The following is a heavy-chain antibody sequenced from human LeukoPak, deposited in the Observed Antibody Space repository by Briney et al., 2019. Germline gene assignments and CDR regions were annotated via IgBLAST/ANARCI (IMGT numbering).Heavy chain of an antibody. D-gene: IGHD4-17*01. J-gene: IGHJ4*02. CDR2: IYISGST. CDR1: GGSISNYY. V-gene: IGHV4-4*07. Sequence: SETLSLTCTVSGGSISNYYWSWIRQPAGKGLEWIGRIYISGSTNYKSSLKSRVTISVDTSKNQFSLKLSSVTAADTAVYYCAREREGPYGYLDYWGQGTLVTVSS. CDR3: AREREGPYGYLDY.